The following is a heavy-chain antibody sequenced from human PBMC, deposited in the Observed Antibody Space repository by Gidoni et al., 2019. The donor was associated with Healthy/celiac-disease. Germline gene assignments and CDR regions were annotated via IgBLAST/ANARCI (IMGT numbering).Heavy chain of an antibody. D-gene: IGHD2-15*01. CDR1: GGSFSGYY. CDR2: INHSGST. Sequence: QVQLQQWGAGLLKPSETLSLTCAVYGGSFSGYYWSWIRQPPGKGLEWIGEINHSGSTNYNPSLKSRVTISVDTSKNQFSLKLSSVTAADTAVYYCARGPSSCSGGSCSVYYFDYWGQGTLVTVSS. V-gene: IGHV4-34*01. CDR3: ARGPSSCSGGSCSVYYFDY. J-gene: IGHJ4*02.